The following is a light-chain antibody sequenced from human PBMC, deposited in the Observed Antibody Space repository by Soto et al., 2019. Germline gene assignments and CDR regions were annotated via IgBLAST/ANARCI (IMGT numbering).Light chain of an antibody. Sequence: SYELTQPPSVSVAPGQTATITCGGTNIGRKSVHWYQQKPGQAPVLIVYDASDRPSGIPDRFSGSNSGNTATLIISRVEAGDEADYYCQVWDSSSDHLYVFGTGTKLTVL. V-gene: IGLV3-21*02. CDR2: DAS. CDR1: NIGRKS. CDR3: QVWDSSSDHLYV. J-gene: IGLJ1*01.